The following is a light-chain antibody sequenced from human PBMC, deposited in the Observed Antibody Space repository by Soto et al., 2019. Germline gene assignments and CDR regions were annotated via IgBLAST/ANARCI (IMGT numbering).Light chain of an antibody. V-gene: IGLV2-11*01. Sequence: QSALTQPRSVFGSPGQSITISCTGTSSDVGDYSYVSWYQQHPGKAPKLIISDVSKRPSGVPDRFSGSKSGNMASLTISGLQAEDEADYYCCSYAGSYTFVFGSGTKVTVL. CDR1: SSDVGDYSY. J-gene: IGLJ1*01. CDR3: CSYAGSYTFV. CDR2: DVS.